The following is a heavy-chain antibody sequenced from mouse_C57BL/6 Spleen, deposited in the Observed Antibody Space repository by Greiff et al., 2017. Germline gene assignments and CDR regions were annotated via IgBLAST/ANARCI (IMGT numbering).Heavy chain of an antibody. Sequence: VQLKESGPELVKPGASVKISCKASGYSFTGYYMNWVKQSPEKSLEWIGEINPSTGGTTYNQKFKAKATLTVDKSSSTAYMQLKSLTSEDSAVYYCARWKWSRRGGYFDVWGTGTTVTVSS. D-gene: IGHD2-2*01. CDR3: ARWKWSRRGGYFDV. J-gene: IGHJ1*03. V-gene: IGHV1-42*01. CDR2: INPSTGGT. CDR1: GYSFTGYY.